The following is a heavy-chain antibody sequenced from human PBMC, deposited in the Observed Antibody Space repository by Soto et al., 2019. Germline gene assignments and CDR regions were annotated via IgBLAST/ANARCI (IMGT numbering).Heavy chain of an antibody. CDR1: VGSISTFL. CDR3: AREGRWGYSYGYYYYYGMDV. D-gene: IGHD5-18*01. CDR2: IYYSGST. J-gene: IGHJ6*02. V-gene: IGHV4-59*12. Sequence: SETMSLTCTVTVGSISTFLWNWIRQPPGKGLEWIGSIYYSGSTNYNPSLNSRVTISVDTSKNQFSLQLNSVTPEDTAVYYCAREGRWGYSYGYYYYYGMDVWGQGTTVTVSS.